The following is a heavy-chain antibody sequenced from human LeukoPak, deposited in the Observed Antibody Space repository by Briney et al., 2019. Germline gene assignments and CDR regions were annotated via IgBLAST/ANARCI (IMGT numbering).Heavy chain of an antibody. Sequence: GGSLRLSCAASGFTFSSYGMNWVRQAPGKGLEWVAVISYDGSNKYYADSVKGRFTISRDNSKNTLYLQMNSLRAEDTAVYYCARDPGSGYEEHFDYWGQGTLVTVSS. CDR3: ARDPGSGYEEHFDY. V-gene: IGHV3-30*03. CDR1: GFTFSSYG. CDR2: ISYDGSNK. D-gene: IGHD5-12*01. J-gene: IGHJ4*02.